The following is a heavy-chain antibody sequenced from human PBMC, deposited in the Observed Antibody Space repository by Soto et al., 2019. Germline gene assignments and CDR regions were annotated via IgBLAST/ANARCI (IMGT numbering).Heavy chain of an antibody. CDR2: TYYRSKWYN. V-gene: IGHV6-1*01. D-gene: IGHD3-10*01. Sequence: QVPLQQSGPGLVKPSQTLSLTCAISGDSLSTNGVAWNWIRQSPSRGLDRLGKTYYRSKWYNDYAPSVESRIPSNPNTSKNQFSLQLSSVAPEDTAVYYCARGIHNAFDIWGQGTVVTVSS. CDR1: GDSLSTNGVA. CDR3: ARGIHNAFDI. J-gene: IGHJ3*02.